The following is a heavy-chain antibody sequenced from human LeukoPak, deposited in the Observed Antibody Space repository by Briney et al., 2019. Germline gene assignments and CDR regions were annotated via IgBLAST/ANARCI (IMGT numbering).Heavy chain of an antibody. V-gene: IGHV1-2*02. D-gene: IGHD2-8*01. CDR2: INPNSGGT. CDR1: GYTFTGYY. J-gene: IGHJ5*02. CDR3: ARDYHPYCTNGVCYGKNWFDP. Sequence: WASVKVSCKASGYTFTGYYMHWVRQAPGQGLEWMGWINPNSGGTNYAQKFQGRVTMTRDTSISTAYMELSRLRSDDTAVYYCARDYHPYCTNGVCYGKNWFDPWGQGTLVTVSS.